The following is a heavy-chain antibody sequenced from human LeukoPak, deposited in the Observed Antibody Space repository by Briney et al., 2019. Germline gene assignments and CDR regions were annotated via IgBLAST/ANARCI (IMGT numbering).Heavy chain of an antibody. D-gene: IGHD3-10*01. CDR1: EFTLSSAW. CDR3: TTDHVLLWFGELLSDAFDI. CDR2: IKSKTDGGTT. J-gene: IGHJ3*02. V-gene: IGHV3-15*01. Sequence: GGSLRLSCVASEFTLSSAWVSWVRQAPGKGLEWVGRIKSKTDGGTTDYAAPVKGRFTISRDDSKNTLYLQMNSLKTEDTAVYYCTTDHVLLWFGELLSDAFDIWGQGTMVTVSS.